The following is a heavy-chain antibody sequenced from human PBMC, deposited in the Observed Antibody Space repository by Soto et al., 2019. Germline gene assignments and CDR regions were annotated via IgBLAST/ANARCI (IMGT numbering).Heavy chain of an antibody. V-gene: IGHV3-21*01. D-gene: IGHD2-2*01. J-gene: IGHJ3*02. CDR2: ISHSGTYI. Sequence: AQLVESGGSLVKPGGSLRLSCAASGFTCGDYIMNWVRQAPGRGLEWVASISHSGTYIFYADSVKGRFTISRDNAKDSLYLQMNSLRVEYTAIYYCASPRDYCVSTTNCFIAFDIWGQGTRVTVSS. CDR3: ASPRDYCVSTTNCFIAFDI. CDR1: GFTCGDYI.